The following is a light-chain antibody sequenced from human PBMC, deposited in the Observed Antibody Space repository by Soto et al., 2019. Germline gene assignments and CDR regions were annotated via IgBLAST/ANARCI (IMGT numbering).Light chain of an antibody. Sequence: QSALTQPPSVSGAPGQRVTISCTGSSSNIGAGYDVHWYQQLPGTAPKLLIYGNSNRPSGVPDRFSGSKSGTSASLAITGPQAGDWADYFCQSLCSSLVFFGTGTKVTVL. J-gene: IGLJ1*01. V-gene: IGLV1-40*01. CDR2: GNS. CDR3: QSLCSSLVF. CDR1: SSNIGAGYD.